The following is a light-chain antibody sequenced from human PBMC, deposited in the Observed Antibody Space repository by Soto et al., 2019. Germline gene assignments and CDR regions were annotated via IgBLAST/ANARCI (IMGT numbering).Light chain of an antibody. Sequence: DIHMTQSPSTLSASVGDRVTITCRASQSISIWLAWYQQKPGKAANLLIYKTSSLETGLPSRFSGSGSGTEFTLTISSLQPDDFATYYCQHWNDYSWTFGQGTKVEVK. CDR3: QHWNDYSWT. CDR1: QSISIW. J-gene: IGKJ1*01. V-gene: IGKV1-5*03. CDR2: KTS.